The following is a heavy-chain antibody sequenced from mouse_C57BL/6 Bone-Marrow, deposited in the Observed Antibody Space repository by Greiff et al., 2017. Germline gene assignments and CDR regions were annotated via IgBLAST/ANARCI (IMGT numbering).Heavy chain of an antibody. CDR2: ISSGGSYT. Sequence: EVQLVESGGDLVKPGGSLKLSCAASGFTFSSYGMSWVRQTPDKRLEWVATISSGGSYTYYPDSVKVRCTISRVNAKNILYLQMSSLKSEDTAMYYCARGGVVATNYFDYRGQGTTLTVSS. V-gene: IGHV5-6*01. J-gene: IGHJ2*01. CDR3: ARGGVVATNYFDY. CDR1: GFTFSSYG. D-gene: IGHD1-1*01.